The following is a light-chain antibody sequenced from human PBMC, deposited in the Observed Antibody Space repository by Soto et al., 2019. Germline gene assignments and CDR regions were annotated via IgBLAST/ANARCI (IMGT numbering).Light chain of an antibody. V-gene: IGKV3-20*01. Sequence: EIVLTQSPGTLSLSPGERATLSCWASQSVSNRYLAWYQQKPGQAPRLLIYGASSRATGIPDRFSGSGSGTDFTLTISSLQSEDFAVYYCQQYNNWPRTFGQGTKVDIK. CDR3: QQYNNWPRT. CDR2: GAS. J-gene: IGKJ1*01. CDR1: QSVSNRY.